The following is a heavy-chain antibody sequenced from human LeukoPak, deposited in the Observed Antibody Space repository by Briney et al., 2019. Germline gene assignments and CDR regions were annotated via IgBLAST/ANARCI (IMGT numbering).Heavy chain of an antibody. CDR1: GYTFTGYY. CDR3: ARANYDFWSGSGFDY. Sequence: ASVKVSCKASGYTFTGYYMHWVRQAPGQGLEWMGIINPSGGSTSYAQKFQGRVTMTRDTSTSTVYMELSSLRSEDTAVYYCARANYDFWSGSGFDYWGQGTLVTVSP. J-gene: IGHJ4*02. V-gene: IGHV1-46*01. D-gene: IGHD3-3*01. CDR2: INPSGGST.